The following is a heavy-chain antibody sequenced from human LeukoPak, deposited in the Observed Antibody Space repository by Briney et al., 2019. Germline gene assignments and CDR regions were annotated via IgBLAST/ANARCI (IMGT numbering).Heavy chain of an antibody. D-gene: IGHD3-3*01. CDR2: IYHSGST. Sequence: SETLSLTCTVSGYSISSGYYWGWIPQHPGKGLEWIASIYHSGSTYYNPSLKSRVTISVDTSKNQFSLKLSSVTAEDTAVYYCARDPLLKYYDFCSGYFYLGQGTLVTVSS. CDR3: ARDPLLKYYDFCSGYFY. J-gene: IGHJ4*02. CDR1: GYSISSGYY. V-gene: IGHV4-38-2*02.